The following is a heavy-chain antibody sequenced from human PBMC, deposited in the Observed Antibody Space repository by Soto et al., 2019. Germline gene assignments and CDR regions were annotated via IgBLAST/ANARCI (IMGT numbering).Heavy chain of an antibody. D-gene: IGHD3-10*01. CDR3: ARAFHGHHGCFDY. CDR2: ILYKWERT. Sequence: EVQLVESGGGLVQPGGSLRLSCAASGFTFSNYAMYWVRQAPGRGLEYVSGILYKWERTFYTDSVKGRFTISRDNSKNTLYLEMSSLRVDDVARYYCARAFHGHHGCFDYWGQGILVTVSS. CDR1: GFTFSNYA. J-gene: IGHJ4*02. V-gene: IGHV3-64*07.